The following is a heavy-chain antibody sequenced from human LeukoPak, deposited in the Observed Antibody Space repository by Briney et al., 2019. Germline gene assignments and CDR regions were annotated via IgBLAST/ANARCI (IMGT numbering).Heavy chain of an antibody. CDR1: GFTFSSYW. CDR3: AKEGKYSSGFDAFDI. D-gene: IGHD5-18*01. CDR2: INSDGSST. J-gene: IGHJ3*02. V-gene: IGHV3-74*01. Sequence: PGGSLRLSCAASGFTFSSYWMHWVRQAPGKGLVWVSRINSDGSSTSYADSVKGRFTISRDNAKNTLYLQMNSLRAEDTAVYYCAKEGKYSSGFDAFDIWGQGTMVTVSS.